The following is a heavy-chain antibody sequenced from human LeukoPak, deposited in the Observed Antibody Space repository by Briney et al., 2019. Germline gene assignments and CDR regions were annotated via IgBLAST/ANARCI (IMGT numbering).Heavy chain of an antibody. J-gene: IGHJ5*02. CDR2: ISAYNGNT. D-gene: IGHD4-17*01. V-gene: IGHV1-18*01. Sequence: GASVKVSCKASGYTFTSYGISWVRQAPGQGLEWMGWISAYNGNTNYAQKLQGRVTMTRDTSISTAYMELSRLRSDDTAVYYCARATLRYGDYEAFDPWGQGTLVTVSS. CDR1: GYTFTSYG. CDR3: ARATLRYGDYEAFDP.